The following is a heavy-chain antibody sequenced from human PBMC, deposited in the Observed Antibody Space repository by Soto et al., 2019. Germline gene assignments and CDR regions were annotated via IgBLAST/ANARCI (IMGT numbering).Heavy chain of an antibody. CDR2: INHSGST. CDR3: ARATGSPVRKGWFDP. V-gene: IGHV4-4*02. D-gene: IGHD1-1*01. Sequence: PSETLSVTCAVSGGSISSSNWWSWVRQPPGKGLEWIGEINHSGSTNYHPSLKSRLLISVDKSKNQFSLKLRSVTAADTAVYYCARATGSPVRKGWFDPWGQGTLVTV. J-gene: IGHJ5*02. CDR1: GGSISSSNW.